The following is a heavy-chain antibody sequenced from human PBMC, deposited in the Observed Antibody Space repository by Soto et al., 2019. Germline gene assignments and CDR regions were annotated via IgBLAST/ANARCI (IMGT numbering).Heavy chain of an antibody. Sequence: XETLSLTCTVSGGSFSSGSYYWSWIRQPPGKGLEWIGYIYYSGSTNYNPSLKSRVTISVDTSKNQFSLKLSSVTAADTAVYYCASGRGDCSSTSYAPTCDYYYGMDVWGQGTTVTVSS. CDR3: ASGRGDCSSTSYAPTCDYYYGMDV. J-gene: IGHJ6*02. CDR1: GGSFSSGSYY. V-gene: IGHV4-61*01. D-gene: IGHD2-2*01. CDR2: IYYSGST.